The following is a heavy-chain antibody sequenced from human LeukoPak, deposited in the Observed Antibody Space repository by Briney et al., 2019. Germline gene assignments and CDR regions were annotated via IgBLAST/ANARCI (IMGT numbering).Heavy chain of an antibody. D-gene: IGHD5-18*01. CDR1: GFTFSSYG. J-gene: IGHJ6*02. V-gene: IGHV3-30*18. CDR3: AKGYSYGQGYYYYGMDV. Sequence: GGSLRLSCAASGFTFSSYGMHWVRQAPGKGLEWVAVISYDGSNKYYADSVKGRFTISRDNSKNTLYLQMNSLRAEDTAVYYCAKGYSYGQGYYYYGMDVWGQETRLSVSS. CDR2: ISYDGSNK.